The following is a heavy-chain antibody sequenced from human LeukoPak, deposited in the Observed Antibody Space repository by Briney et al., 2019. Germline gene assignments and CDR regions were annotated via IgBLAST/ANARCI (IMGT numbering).Heavy chain of an antibody. CDR1: GFTFSNYD. J-gene: IGHJ4*02. CDR3: GKDLGVPGGDY. CDR2: IRYDESYK. D-gene: IGHD3-16*01. Sequence: GGSLRLSCAASGFTFSNYDMHWVRQAPGKGLEWVSSIRYDESYKYYADSVKGRFTISRDKSKNTLYLQMNSLRAKDTAVYYFGKDLGVPGGDYWGQGTLVTVSS. V-gene: IGHV3-30*02.